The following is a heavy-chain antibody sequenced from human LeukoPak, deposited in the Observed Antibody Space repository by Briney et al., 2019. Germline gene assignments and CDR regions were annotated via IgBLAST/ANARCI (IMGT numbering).Heavy chain of an antibody. J-gene: IGHJ4*02. Sequence: GESLKISCKGSGYSFTSYWIGWVRQMPGKGLEWMGIIYPGGSDTRYSPSFQGQVTISADKSISTAYLQWSSLKASDTAMYYCARLISDDAGSSGLDYWGQGTLVTVSS. D-gene: IGHD3-22*01. V-gene: IGHV5-51*01. CDR2: IYPGGSDT. CDR1: GYSFTSYW. CDR3: ARLISDDAGSSGLDY.